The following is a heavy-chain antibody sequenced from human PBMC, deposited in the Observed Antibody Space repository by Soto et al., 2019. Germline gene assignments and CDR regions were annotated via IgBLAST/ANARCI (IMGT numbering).Heavy chain of an antibody. Sequence: SETLSLTCTVSGGSISSYYWSWIRQPPGKGLEWIGYIYYSGSTNYNPSLKSRVTISVDTSKNQFSLKLSSVTAADTAVYYCARISILYFDWLPDAFDTWGQGTMVTVSS. J-gene: IGHJ3*02. D-gene: IGHD3-9*01. CDR3: ARISILYFDWLPDAFDT. V-gene: IGHV4-59*01. CDR1: GGSISSYY. CDR2: IYYSGST.